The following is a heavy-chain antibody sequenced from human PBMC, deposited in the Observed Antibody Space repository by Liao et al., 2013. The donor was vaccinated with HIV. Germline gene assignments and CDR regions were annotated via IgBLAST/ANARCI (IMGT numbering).Heavy chain of an antibody. V-gene: IGHV4-4*07. CDR3: ARDLWSSTCRLAVARKVGYGLFDY. CDR1: GGSISSYY. Sequence: QVQLQESGPGLVKPSETLSLTCTVSGGSISSYYWSWIRQPAGKGLEWIGRIYTSGSTNYNPSLKSRVTMSVDTSKNQFSLKLSSVTAADTAVYYCARDLWSSTCRLAVARKVGYGLFDYWGPGNPGHRLL. CDR2: IYTSGST. J-gene: IGHJ4*02. D-gene: IGHD1-26*01.